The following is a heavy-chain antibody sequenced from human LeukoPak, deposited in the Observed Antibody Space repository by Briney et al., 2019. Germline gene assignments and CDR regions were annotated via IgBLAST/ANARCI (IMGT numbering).Heavy chain of an antibody. J-gene: IGHJ3*02. CDR2: VNSDGSNT. Sequence: GGSRRLSCAASGFTFSTYWMHWVRQAPGKGVVWVSRVNSDGSNTKYADSVKGRFTISRDNAKNTLYLQMNSLRAEDTALYFCATGYSSTWYNAFHIWGQGTVVTVSS. CDR3: ATGYSSTWYNAFHI. CDR1: GFTFSTYW. D-gene: IGHD6-13*01. V-gene: IGHV3-74*01.